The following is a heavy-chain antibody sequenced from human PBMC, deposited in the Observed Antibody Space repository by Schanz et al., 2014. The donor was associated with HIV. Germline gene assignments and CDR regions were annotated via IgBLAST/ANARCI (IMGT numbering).Heavy chain of an antibody. CDR1: GFTFDDYA. CDR3: AKETEKVRYLGYFDY. V-gene: IGHV3-9*01. Sequence: EVQLVESGGGLVQPGRSLRLSCAASGFTFDDYAMHWVRQAPGKGLEWVSGISWNSGSIGYADSVKGRFTISRDNAKNALYLQMNSLRAEDTALYYCAKETEKVRYLGYFDYWGQGTLVTVSS. CDR2: ISWNSGSI. J-gene: IGHJ4*02. D-gene: IGHD3-9*01.